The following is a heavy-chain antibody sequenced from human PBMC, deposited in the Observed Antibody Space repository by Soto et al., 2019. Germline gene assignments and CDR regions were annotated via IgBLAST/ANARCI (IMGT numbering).Heavy chain of an antibody. Sequence: EVQLLESGGGLVQPEGSLRLSCAASGFTFSTNAMTWVRQAPGKGLEWVAAISGSGGSTYYADSVKGRFTISRDNSKNTLYLQMNSLRAEDTAVYYCANSRTSRSNYGYYYYGMDVWGQGTTVTVSS. CDR2: ISGSGGST. V-gene: IGHV3-23*01. CDR3: ANSRTSRSNYGYYYYGMDV. J-gene: IGHJ6*02. D-gene: IGHD3-10*01. CDR1: GFTFSTNA.